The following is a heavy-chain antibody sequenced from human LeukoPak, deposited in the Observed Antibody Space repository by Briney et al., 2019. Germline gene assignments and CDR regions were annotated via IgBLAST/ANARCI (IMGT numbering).Heavy chain of an antibody. J-gene: IGHJ3*02. CDR1: GGSIRSNTNFWGWNSSNY. V-gene: IGHV4-39*01. Sequence: PSETLSLTCTVSGGSIRSNTNFWGWNSSNYWGWIRQPPGKGLEWIGSIHFTGTTYYNPSLQSRLTISVDASNNQFSLKMTSVTATDTALYYCARQRDTASVGAFDIWGQGTMVTVSP. CDR2: IHFTGTT. D-gene: IGHD5-18*01. CDR3: ARQRDTASVGAFDI.